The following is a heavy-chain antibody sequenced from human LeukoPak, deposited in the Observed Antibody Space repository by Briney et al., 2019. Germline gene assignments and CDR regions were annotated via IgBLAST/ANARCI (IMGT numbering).Heavy chain of an antibody. Sequence: PGRSLRLSCAASGFTFSSYGMHWVRQAPGKGLEWVAVIWYDGSNKYYADSVKGRFTISRDNSKNTLYLQMNSLRAEDTAVYYCARDLAPIYYDFWSGSDDYWGQGTLVTVSS. J-gene: IGHJ4*02. CDR1: GFTFSSYG. CDR3: ARDLAPIYYDFWSGSDDY. D-gene: IGHD3-3*01. V-gene: IGHV3-30*19. CDR2: IWYDGSNK.